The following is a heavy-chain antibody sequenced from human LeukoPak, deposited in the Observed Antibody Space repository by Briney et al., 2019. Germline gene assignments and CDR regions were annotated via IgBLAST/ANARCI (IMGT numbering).Heavy chain of an antibody. Sequence: PGGSLRLSCAASGFTFDDYAMHWVRQAPGKGLEWVSGISWNSGSIGYADSVKGRFTISRDNAKNSLYLQMNSLRAEDTALYYCAKANGGYEVFDHWGQGTLVTVSS. J-gene: IGHJ4*02. D-gene: IGHD5-12*01. CDR1: GFTFDDYA. CDR2: ISWNSGSI. CDR3: AKANGGYEVFDH. V-gene: IGHV3-9*01.